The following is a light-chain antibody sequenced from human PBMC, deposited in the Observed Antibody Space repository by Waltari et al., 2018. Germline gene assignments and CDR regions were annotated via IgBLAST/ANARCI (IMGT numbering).Light chain of an antibody. CDR2: KAS. CDR3: QQYNSYSPT. CDR1: QSISSW. V-gene: IGKV1-5*03. J-gene: IGKJ2*01. Sequence: DIQMTQSPSTLSASVGYRVTITCRASQSISSWLAWYQQKPGKAPKVLIYKASSLESGVPSRFSGSGSGTEFTLTISSLQPDDFATYYCQQYNSYSPTFGQGTKLEIK.